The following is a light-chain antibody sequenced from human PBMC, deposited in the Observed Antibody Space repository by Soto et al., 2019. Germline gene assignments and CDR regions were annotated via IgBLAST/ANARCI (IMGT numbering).Light chain of an antibody. CDR3: QQYVSSLFT. V-gene: IGKV3-20*01. CDR1: QSVISNY. J-gene: IGKJ2*01. CDR2: GAS. Sequence: ETVLTQSPGTLSLSPGETATLSCRASQSVISNYLAWYKQKPDQAPRLLIYGASGRAAGIPDRFSGSGSGTDFTLTISRLEPEDFAVYYCQQYVSSLFTFGQGTKLEIK.